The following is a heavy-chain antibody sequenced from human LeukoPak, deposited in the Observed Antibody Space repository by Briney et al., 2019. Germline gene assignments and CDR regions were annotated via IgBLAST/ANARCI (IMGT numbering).Heavy chain of an antibody. J-gene: IGHJ4*02. CDR2: IYYSGST. CDR1: GGAVSSGSYY. V-gene: IGHV4-61*01. Sequence: SETLSLTCTVSGGAVSSGSYYWSWIRQPPGKGLEWIGYIYYSGSTNYNPSLKSRVTISVDTSKNQFSLKLSSVTVADTAVYYCARVDILTGYYRGFDHWGQGTLVTVSS. D-gene: IGHD3-9*01. CDR3: ARVDILTGYYRGFDH.